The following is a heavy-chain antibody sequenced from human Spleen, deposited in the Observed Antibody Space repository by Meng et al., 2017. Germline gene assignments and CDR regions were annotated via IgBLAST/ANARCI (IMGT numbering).Heavy chain of an antibody. CDR2: ISDDGSSK. CDR3: ARGDGSGRYRPEMDY. CDR1: GFPFSDYY. Sequence: GESLKISCAASGFPFSDYYMNWIRQAPGKGMEWVAIISDDGSSKYYADSVQGRFTISRDNSKNTLYVQMNSLRPEDTGVYYCARGDGSGRYRPEMDYWGQGTVVTVSS. D-gene: IGHD6-19*01. J-gene: IGHJ4*02. V-gene: IGHV3-30*03.